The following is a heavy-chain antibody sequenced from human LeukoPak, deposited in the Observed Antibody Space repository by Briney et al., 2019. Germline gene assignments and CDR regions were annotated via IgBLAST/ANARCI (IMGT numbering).Heavy chain of an antibody. CDR3: ARDPRMYSSSWYVADDAFDI. J-gene: IGHJ3*02. CDR1: GGSISSSSYY. CDR2: IYYSGST. D-gene: IGHD6-13*01. V-gene: IGHV4-39*07. Sequence: PSETLSLTCTVSGGSISSSSYYWGWIRQPPGKGLEWIGSIYYSGSTYYNPSLKSRVTISVDTSKNQFSLKLSSVTAADTAVYYCARDPRMYSSSWYVADDAFDIWGQGTMVTVSS.